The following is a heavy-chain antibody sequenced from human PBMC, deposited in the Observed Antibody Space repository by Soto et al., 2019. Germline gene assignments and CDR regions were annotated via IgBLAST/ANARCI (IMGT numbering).Heavy chain of an antibody. D-gene: IGHD5-12*01. V-gene: IGHV4-59*01. CDR1: GVSISSYY. CDR3: VREAYIGYGHAIDH. CDR2: NYYSGTT. J-gene: IGHJ4*02. Sequence: ETLSLTCAVSGVSISSYYWSGIRQPPGKGLEWIGYNYYSGTTNYNPSLKSRVTISVDTSKNQFSLRLTSVTAADTAVYYCVREAYIGYGHAIDHWGQGILVTVPS.